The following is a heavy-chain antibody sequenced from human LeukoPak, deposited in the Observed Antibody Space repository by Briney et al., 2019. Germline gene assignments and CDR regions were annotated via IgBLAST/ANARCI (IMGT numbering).Heavy chain of an antibody. CDR2: LYHSGIT. CDR3: TRERRDGYKVYFDY. Sequence: SETLSLTCTVSGYSISSGYYWGWIRQTPGKGLEWIGSLYHSGITYYNPSLKSRLTISVDTSKNQFSLRLSSVTAADTAVYYCTRERRDGYKVYFDYWGQGTLVTVSS. J-gene: IGHJ4*02. V-gene: IGHV4-38-2*02. D-gene: IGHD5-24*01. CDR1: GYSISSGYY.